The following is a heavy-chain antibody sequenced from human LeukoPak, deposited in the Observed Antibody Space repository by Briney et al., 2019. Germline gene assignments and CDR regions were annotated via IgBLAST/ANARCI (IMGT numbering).Heavy chain of an antibody. CDR3: ARLRGYSYGYGDY. V-gene: IGHV3-11*06. CDR2: IGIDSGNT. CDR1: GFTFSDYN. J-gene: IGHJ4*02. Sequence: GGSLRLSCAASGFTFSDYNMNWVRQAPGKGLEWISYIGIDSGNTIYADSVKGRFTISGDKAKNSLYLQMNSLRAEDTAVYYCARLRGYSYGYGDYWGQGTLVTVSS. D-gene: IGHD5-18*01.